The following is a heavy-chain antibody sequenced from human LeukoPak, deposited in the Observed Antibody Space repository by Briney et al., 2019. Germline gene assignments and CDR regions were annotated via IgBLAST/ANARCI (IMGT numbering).Heavy chain of an antibody. D-gene: IGHD6-6*01. V-gene: IGHV4-34*01. Sequence: SETLSLTCTVSGGSISSYYWSWIRQPPGKGLEWIGEINHSGSTNYNPSLKSRVTISVDTSKNQFSLKLSSVTAADTAVYYCARGRSIAPWGQGTLVTVSS. J-gene: IGHJ5*02. CDR3: ARGRSIAP. CDR2: INHSGST. CDR1: GGSISSYY.